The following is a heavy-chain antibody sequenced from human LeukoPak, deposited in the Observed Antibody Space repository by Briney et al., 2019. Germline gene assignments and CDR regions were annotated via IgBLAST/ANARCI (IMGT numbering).Heavy chain of an antibody. V-gene: IGHV3-30*02. CDR2: IRCDGSNK. CDR3: AKDSSSSWSRYYFDY. Sequence: PGGSLRLSCAASGFTFSSYGMHWVRQAPGKGLEWVAFIRCDGSNKYYADSVKGRFTISRDNSKNTLYLQMNSLRAEDTAVYYCAKDSSSSWSRYYFDYWGQGTLVTVSS. J-gene: IGHJ4*02. D-gene: IGHD6-6*01. CDR1: GFTFSSYG.